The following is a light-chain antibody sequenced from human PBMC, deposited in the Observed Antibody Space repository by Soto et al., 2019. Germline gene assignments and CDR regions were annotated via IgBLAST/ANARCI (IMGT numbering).Light chain of an antibody. V-gene: IGLV2-14*01. Sequence: QSVLTQPASVSGSPGQSITISCPGTSSDLGGYNYVSWYQQHPSKAPQLMIYEVSNRPSGVSSRFSGSKSGNMASLTIPGLQAEDEADYYCSSYTSSFSWVCSGGSKGTVL. CDR1: SSDLGGYNY. J-gene: IGLJ3*02. CDR2: EVS. CDR3: SSYTSSFSWV.